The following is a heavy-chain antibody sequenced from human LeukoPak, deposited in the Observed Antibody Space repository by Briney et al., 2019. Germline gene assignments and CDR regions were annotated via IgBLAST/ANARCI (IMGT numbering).Heavy chain of an antibody. CDR2: ISGTGGST. D-gene: IGHD6-13*01. J-gene: IGHJ4*02. V-gene: IGHV3-23*01. CDR3: AKDPHKAAAYEVYFDY. Sequence: GGSLRLSCAASGFTFSSHAMNWVRQAPGKGLEWVSEISGTGGSTYYADSVKGRFTISRDNSKNTLYLQMNSLRAEDTAVYYCAKDPHKAAAYEVYFDYWGQGTLVTVSS. CDR1: GFTFSSHA.